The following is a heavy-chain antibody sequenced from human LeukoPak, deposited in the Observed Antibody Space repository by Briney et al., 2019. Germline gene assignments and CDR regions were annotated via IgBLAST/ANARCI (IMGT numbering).Heavy chain of an antibody. Sequence: PGGSLRLSCAASGFTISAYALSWVRQTPGKGLEWIGYIYYSGSTNYNPSLKSRVTISVDTSKNQFSLKLSSVTAADTAVYYCARVVKGLADAFDIWGQGTMVTVSS. J-gene: IGHJ3*02. V-gene: IGHV4-59*01. CDR2: IYYSGST. CDR3: ARVVKGLADAFDI. CDR1: GFTISAYA.